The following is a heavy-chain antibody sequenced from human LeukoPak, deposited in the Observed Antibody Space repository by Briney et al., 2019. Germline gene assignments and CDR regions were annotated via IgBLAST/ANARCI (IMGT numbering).Heavy chain of an antibody. CDR3: ARSPRNCSSTSCYIYYYGMDV. CDR1: GYTFTSYG. Sequence: ASVKVSCKASGYTFTSYGISWVRQAPGQGLEWMGWNSAYNGNTNYAQKLQGRVTMTTDTSTSTAYMELRSLRSDDTAVYYCARSPRNCSSTSCYIYYYGMDVWGQGTTVTVSS. CDR2: NSAYNGNT. J-gene: IGHJ6*02. V-gene: IGHV1-18*01. D-gene: IGHD2-2*02.